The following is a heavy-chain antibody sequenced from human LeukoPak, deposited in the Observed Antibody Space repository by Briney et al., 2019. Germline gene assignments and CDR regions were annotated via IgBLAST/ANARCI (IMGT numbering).Heavy chain of an antibody. V-gene: IGHV3-21*01. CDR2: ISSSSSYI. Sequence: GGSLGLSCAASGFTFSSYSMNWVRQAPGKGLEWVSSISSSSSYIYYADSLKGRFTISRDNAKNSLYLQMNSLRAEDTAVYYCARDDYYYGSGSPIDYWGQGTLVTVSS. D-gene: IGHD3-10*01. CDR3: ARDDYYYGSGSPIDY. J-gene: IGHJ4*02. CDR1: GFTFSSYS.